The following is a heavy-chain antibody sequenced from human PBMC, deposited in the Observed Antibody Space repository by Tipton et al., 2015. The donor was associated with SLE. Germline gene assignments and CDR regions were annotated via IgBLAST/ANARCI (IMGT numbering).Heavy chain of an antibody. CDR2: ISWNSGDR. J-gene: IGHJ4*02. D-gene: IGHD1-26*01. CDR3: ARARPGSHFNY. V-gene: IGHV3-9*01. CDR1: GFTFEDYA. Sequence: SLRLSCVASGFTFEDYAMHWVRQAPGKGLEWVAGISWNSGDRGYVDSMKGRFTISRDNAKNSLYLQMNSLRADDTAMYYCARARPGSHFNYWGQGTLITVSS.